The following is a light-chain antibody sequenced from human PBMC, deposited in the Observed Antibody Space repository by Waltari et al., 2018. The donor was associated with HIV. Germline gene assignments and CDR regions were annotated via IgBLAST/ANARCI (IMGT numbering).Light chain of an antibody. Sequence: QSALTQPASVSGSPGQSITISCTGTSSDIGGYDFVSWYQQHPGKAPTLIIYDVSSRPAGVSDRFAGSKSGNTASLTISGLQAEDEGDYYCGSHRPITTVVFGGGTTLTV. CDR1: SSDIGGYDF. V-gene: IGLV2-14*03. CDR3: GSHRPITTVV. J-gene: IGLJ2*01. CDR2: DVS.